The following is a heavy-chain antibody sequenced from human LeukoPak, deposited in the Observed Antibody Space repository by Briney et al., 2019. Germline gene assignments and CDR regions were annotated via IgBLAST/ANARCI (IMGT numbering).Heavy chain of an antibody. CDR1: GYTFTSYD. CDR3: ARGAGYSSPCDY. Sequence: ASVKVSCKASGYTFTSYDINWVRQATGQGLEWMGWMNPNSGNTGYAQKFQGRVTITRNTSISTAYMELSSLRSKDTAVYYCARGAGYSSPCDYWGQGTLVTVSS. CDR2: MNPNSGNT. J-gene: IGHJ4*02. D-gene: IGHD6-13*01. V-gene: IGHV1-8*03.